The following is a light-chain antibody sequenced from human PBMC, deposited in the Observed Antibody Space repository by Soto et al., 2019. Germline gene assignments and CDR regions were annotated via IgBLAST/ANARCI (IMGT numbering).Light chain of an antibody. CDR2: AAS. Sequence: DIPMTQSPPSLSASVGDRLTITCRASQGISTYLNWYRQKPGKAPKLLIYAASTLQSGVPSRFSGSGSGTEFTLTISSLKPDDFATYYCQQYNSYCTFGQGTKVDIK. CDR1: QGISTY. CDR3: QQYNSYCT. V-gene: IGKV1-17*01. J-gene: IGKJ1*01.